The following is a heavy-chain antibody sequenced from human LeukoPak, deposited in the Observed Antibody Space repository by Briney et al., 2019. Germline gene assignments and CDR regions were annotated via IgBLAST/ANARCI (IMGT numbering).Heavy chain of an antibody. J-gene: IGHJ5*02. D-gene: IGHD3-10*01. CDR1: GYTFTGYY. Sequence: ASVKVSCKASGYTFTGYYMHWVRQAPGQGLEWMGWINPNSGGTNYAQKFQGRVTMTRDTSISTAYMELSRLRSDDTAVYYCARSHTYYYGSGSFRCWFDPWGQGTLVTVSS. CDR3: ARSHTYYYGSGSFRCWFDP. V-gene: IGHV1-2*02. CDR2: INPNSGGT.